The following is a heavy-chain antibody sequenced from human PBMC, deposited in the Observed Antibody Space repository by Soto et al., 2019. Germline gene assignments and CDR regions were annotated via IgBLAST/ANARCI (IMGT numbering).Heavy chain of an antibody. V-gene: IGHV4-30-4*01. CDR1: GGSISSGDYY. CDR3: ARGNGSAPYYYGMDV. Sequence: SETLSLTCTVSGGSISSGDYYWSWIRQPPGKGLEWIGYIYYSGSTYYNPSLKSRVTISVDTSKNQFSLKLSSVTAADTAVYYCARGNGSAPYYYGMDVWGQGTTVTVSS. CDR2: IYYSGST. J-gene: IGHJ6*02. D-gene: IGHD3-10*01.